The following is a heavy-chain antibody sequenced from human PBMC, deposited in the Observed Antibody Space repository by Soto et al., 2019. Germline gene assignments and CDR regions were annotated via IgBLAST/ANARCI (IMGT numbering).Heavy chain of an antibody. CDR3: AKGVSRVVVMDV. V-gene: IGHV3-23*01. CDR2: ISGTGVSS. Sequence: LRLSCAASGFTFSSDAMSWVRQAPGTGLEWVSAISGTGVSSDYADSVKGRFTISRNNSKNTVFLQMNSLRAEDTAVYYCAKGVSRVVVMDVWGQGTTVTVSS. CDR1: GFTFSSDA. D-gene: IGHD2-15*01. J-gene: IGHJ6*02.